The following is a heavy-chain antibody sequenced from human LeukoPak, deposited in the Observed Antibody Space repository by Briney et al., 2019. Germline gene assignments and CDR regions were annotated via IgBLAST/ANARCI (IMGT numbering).Heavy chain of an antibody. Sequence: GGSLRLSCAASGFTFSSYAMGWVRQAPGKGLEWVSAISGSGGSTYYADSVKGRFTISRDNSKNTLYLQMNSLRAEDTAVYYCAKGAVVVPAAIGAFYDYWGQGTLVTVSS. J-gene: IGHJ4*02. V-gene: IGHV3-23*01. CDR2: ISGSGGST. CDR1: GFTFSSYA. CDR3: AKGAVVVPAAIGAFYDY. D-gene: IGHD2-2*01.